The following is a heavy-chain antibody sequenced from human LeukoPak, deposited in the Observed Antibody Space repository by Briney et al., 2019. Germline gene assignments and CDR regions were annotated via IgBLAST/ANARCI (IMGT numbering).Heavy chain of an antibody. CDR3: TRHFDSSGFCDY. J-gene: IGHJ4*02. Sequence: GGSLRLSCAASGFTFSSYWMSWVRQASGKGLEWVGRIRSKANTYATAYAASVKGRFTISRDDSKITAYLQMNSLKTEDTAVYYCTRHFDSSGFCDYWGQGTLVTVSS. D-gene: IGHD3-22*01. CDR1: GFTFSSYW. V-gene: IGHV3-73*01. CDR2: IRSKANTYAT.